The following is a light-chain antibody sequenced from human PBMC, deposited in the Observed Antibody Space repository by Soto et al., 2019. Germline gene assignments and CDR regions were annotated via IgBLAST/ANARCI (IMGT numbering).Light chain of an antibody. CDR3: QQSYSTPRGVT. CDR1: QDIRNY. Sequence: DIQMTQSPSSLSASLGDRVTITCQASQDIRNYLNWYQQKTGQAPKLLIYDASSLQSGVPSRFSGSGSGTDFTLTISSLQPEDFATYYCQQSYSTPRGVTFGQGTRLEIK. V-gene: IGKV1-39*01. CDR2: DAS. J-gene: IGKJ5*01.